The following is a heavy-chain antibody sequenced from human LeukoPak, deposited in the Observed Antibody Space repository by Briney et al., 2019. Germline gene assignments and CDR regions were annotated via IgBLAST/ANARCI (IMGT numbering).Heavy chain of an antibody. Sequence: GGSLRLSCVASRFTFSNYWMTWVRQAPGKGLEWVSSISSSSSYIYYADSVKGRFTISRDNAKNSLYLQMNSLRAEDTAVYYCARVKAASKHDAFDIWGQGTMVTVSS. J-gene: IGHJ3*02. CDR2: ISSSSSYI. CDR3: ARVKAASKHDAFDI. V-gene: IGHV3-21*01. D-gene: IGHD2-15*01. CDR1: RFTFSNYW.